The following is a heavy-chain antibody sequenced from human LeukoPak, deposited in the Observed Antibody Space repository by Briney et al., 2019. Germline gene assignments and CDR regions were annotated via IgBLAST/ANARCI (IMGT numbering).Heavy chain of an antibody. V-gene: IGHV3-74*01. CDR3: ARDSSSTSDEGYFDY. Sequence: GGSLRLSCGASGFTFSSYWMHWVRQAPGKGLVWISRINSDGSTTSYADSVKGRFTISRDNAKNSLYLQMNSLRAEDTAVYYCARDSSSTSDEGYFDYWGQGTLVTVS. CDR1: GFTFSSYW. CDR2: INSDGSTT. J-gene: IGHJ4*02. D-gene: IGHD2-2*01.